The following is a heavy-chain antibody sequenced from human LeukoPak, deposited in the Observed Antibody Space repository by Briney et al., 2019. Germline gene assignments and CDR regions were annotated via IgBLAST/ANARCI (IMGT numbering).Heavy chain of an antibody. V-gene: IGHV3-11*01. J-gene: IGHJ3*02. CDR2: ISSTGGGSYI. CDR1: GFTFSDYY. CDR3: ANPSTPDYYDSSGYYRGDAFDI. Sequence: GGSLRLSCAASGFTFSDYYMSWIRQAPGKGLEWVSYISSTGGGSYIYYADSVKGRFTISRDNSKNTLYLQMNSLRAEDTAVYYCANPSTPDYYDSSGYYRGDAFDIWGQGTMVTVSS. D-gene: IGHD3-22*01.